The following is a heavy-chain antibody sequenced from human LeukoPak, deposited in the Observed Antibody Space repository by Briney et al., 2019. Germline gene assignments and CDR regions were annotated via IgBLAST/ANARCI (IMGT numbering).Heavy chain of an antibody. V-gene: IGHV4-39*01. Sequence: SETLSLTCTVSGGSISSPNSYWGWIRQPPGKGLEWIASLYYSGSAYHSPSLKSRVTISVDRSKNQFSLKLYSVTAADSAVYYCARHVYCGGNCYRDDYHYYIDVWGTGTTVTVSS. CDR1: GGSISSPNSY. CDR3: ARHVYCGGNCYRDDYHYYIDV. D-gene: IGHD2-21*01. J-gene: IGHJ6*03. CDR2: LYYSGSA.